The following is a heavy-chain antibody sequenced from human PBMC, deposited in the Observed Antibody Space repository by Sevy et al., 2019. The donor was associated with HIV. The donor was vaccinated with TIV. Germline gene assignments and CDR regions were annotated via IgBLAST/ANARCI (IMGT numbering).Heavy chain of an antibody. Sequence: GGSLRLSCTASGFDFANAWMNWVRQAPGKGLEWVGHIKSITDGGAADYAAPVKGRFTISRHDSKNTLYLHMNSLKAEDTAVCYCSIDDLISYWGRGTLVTVS. CDR2: IKSITDGGAA. V-gene: IGHV3-15*07. CDR3: SIDDLISY. J-gene: IGHJ4*02. CDR1: GFDFANAW.